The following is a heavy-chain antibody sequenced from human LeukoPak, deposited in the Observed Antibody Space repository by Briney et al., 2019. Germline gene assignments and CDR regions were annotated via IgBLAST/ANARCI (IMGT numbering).Heavy chain of an antibody. V-gene: IGHV3-23*01. D-gene: IGHD6-19*01. CDR1: GFTFSSYA. Sequence: PGGSLRLSCAASGFTFSSYAMSWVRQAPGKGLEWVSVISGSDGSTYYADSVKGRFTISRDNSKNTLYLQMNSLRAEDKAVFYCAKPRGEEWLVGLYDAFDIWGQGTMVTVSS. CDR3: AKPRGEEWLVGLYDAFDI. CDR2: ISGSDGST. J-gene: IGHJ3*02.